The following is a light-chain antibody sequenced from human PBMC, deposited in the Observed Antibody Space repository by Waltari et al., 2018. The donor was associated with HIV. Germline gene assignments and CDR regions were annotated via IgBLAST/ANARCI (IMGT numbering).Light chain of an antibody. CDR2: RAY. V-gene: IGKV2-28*01. Sequence: VLTQSPLFLPVAPGEPASISCRANETVFYNRKDFLDWYRQKPGQSPQLLIYRAYNRAAGVADRFSASGSGTEFTLRISRVQADDVGSYYCMQGLHYPYTFGRGSKVEI. J-gene: IGKJ2*01. CDR3: MQGLHYPYT. CDR1: ETVFYNRKDF.